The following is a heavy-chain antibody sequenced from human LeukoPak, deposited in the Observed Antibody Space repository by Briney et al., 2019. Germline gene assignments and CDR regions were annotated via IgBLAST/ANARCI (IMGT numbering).Heavy chain of an antibody. Sequence: SETLSLTCTVSGDSINNYYWSWIRQPPGKGLEWIGYIYYSGNTNYNPSLKSRLTMSVDTSKNQFSLKLSSVTAADTAVYYCARVGVPGSFDYWGQGTLVTVFS. CDR2: IYYSGNT. CDR3: ARVGVPGSFDY. CDR1: GDSINNYY. D-gene: IGHD3-3*01. V-gene: IGHV4-59*01. J-gene: IGHJ4*02.